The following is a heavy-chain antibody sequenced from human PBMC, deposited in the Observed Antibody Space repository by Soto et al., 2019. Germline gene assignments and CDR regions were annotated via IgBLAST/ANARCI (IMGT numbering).Heavy chain of an antibody. D-gene: IGHD5-12*01. CDR1: GGSFSGYY. CDR2: INHSGST. CDR3: ARGRGRVATDLRWFDP. J-gene: IGHJ5*02. V-gene: IGHV4-34*01. Sequence: PSETLSLTCAVYGGSFSGYYWSWIRQPPGKGLEWIGEINHSGSTNYNPSLKSRVTISVDTSKNQFSLKLSSVTAADTAVYYCARGRGRVATDLRWFDPWGQGTLVTVSS.